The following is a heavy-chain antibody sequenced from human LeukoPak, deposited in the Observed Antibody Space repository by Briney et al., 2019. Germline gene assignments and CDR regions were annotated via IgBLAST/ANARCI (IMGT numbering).Heavy chain of an antibody. CDR1: GFTFNNYG. CDR3: AKRPQYSGSAD. V-gene: IGHV3-33*06. J-gene: IGHJ4*02. CDR2: IWYDGSNK. Sequence: PGGSLRLSCAASGFTFNNYGMHGVRQAPGKGLEWVAVIWYDGSNKYYADSVKGRFTISRDNSKNTLYLQMNSLRAEDTAVYYRAKRPQYSGSADWGQGTLVTVSS. D-gene: IGHD1-26*01.